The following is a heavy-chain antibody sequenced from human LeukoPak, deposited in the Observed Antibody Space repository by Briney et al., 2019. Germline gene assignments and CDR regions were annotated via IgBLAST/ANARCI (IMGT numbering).Heavy chain of an antibody. J-gene: IGHJ4*02. V-gene: IGHV3-11*01. D-gene: IGHD1-26*01. CDR3: ARAQWELPTFDY. CDR1: GFTFSDYY. CDR2: ISSSGSTI. Sequence: SGGSLRLSCAASGFTFSDYYMSWIRQAPGKGLEWVSYISSSGSTIYYADSVKGRFTISRDNAKSSLYLQMNSPRAEDTAVYYCARAQWELPTFDYWGQGTLVTVSS.